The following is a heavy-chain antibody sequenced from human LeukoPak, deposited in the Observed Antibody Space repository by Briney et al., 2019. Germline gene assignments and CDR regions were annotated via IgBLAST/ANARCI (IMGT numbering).Heavy chain of an antibody. CDR2: PSSSNSYI. D-gene: IGHD6-19*01. J-gene: IGHJ4*02. CDR3: ARDQGLLVVAGRFGY. Sequence: GGSLTLSCAASGFTFSSYSMNWVRQAPGKGLEWVLSPSSSNSYIYNADPVKGPFTISTDNTTNSLYLQMNSLRAEDTAVYYCARDQGLLVVAGRFGYWGQGTLVTVSS. CDR1: GFTFSSYS. V-gene: IGHV3-21*01.